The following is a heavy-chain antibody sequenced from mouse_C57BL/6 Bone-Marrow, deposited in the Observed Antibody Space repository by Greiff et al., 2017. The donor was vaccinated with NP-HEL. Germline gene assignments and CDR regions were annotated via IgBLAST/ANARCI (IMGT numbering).Heavy chain of an antibody. CDR1: GFTFSDYY. V-gene: IGHV5-12*01. CDR3: ARQMVTNNYYAMDY. Sequence: EVNVVESGGGLVQPGGSLKLSCAASGFTFSDYYMYWVRQTPEKRLEWVAYISNGGGSTYYPDTVKGRFTISRDNAKNTLYLQMSRLKSEDTAMYYCARQMVTNNYYAMDYWGQGTSVTVSS. D-gene: IGHD2-3*01. CDR2: ISNGGGST. J-gene: IGHJ4*01.